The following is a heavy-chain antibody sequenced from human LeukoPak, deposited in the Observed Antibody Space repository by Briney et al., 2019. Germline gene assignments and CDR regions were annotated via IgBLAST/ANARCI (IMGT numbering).Heavy chain of an antibody. D-gene: IGHD3-10*01. Sequence: GGSLRLSCAASGFTLSSYAMSWVGQAPGKGLEWVSAISGNGDSTYYADSVKVRLTISRDNSKNTLYLQMNSLRAEDTAVYNCARGRGSYSLDYWGQGTLVTVSS. J-gene: IGHJ4*02. CDR2: ISGNGDST. CDR1: GFTLSSYA. CDR3: ARGRGSYSLDY. V-gene: IGHV3-23*01.